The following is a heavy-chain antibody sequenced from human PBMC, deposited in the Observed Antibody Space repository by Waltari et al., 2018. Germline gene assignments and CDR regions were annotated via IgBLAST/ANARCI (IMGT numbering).Heavy chain of an antibody. CDR1: GGTFSSYA. D-gene: IGHD1-26*01. J-gene: IGHJ3*02. CDR3: ARRDWEGQRAFDI. V-gene: IGHV1-69*05. Sequence: QVQLVQSGAEVKKPGSSVKVSCKASGGTFSSYAISWVRQATGQGLEWMGWMNPNSGNTGYAQKFQGRVTITTDESTSTAYMELSSLRSEDTAVYYCARRDWEGQRAFDIWGQGTMVTVSS. CDR2: MNPNSGNT.